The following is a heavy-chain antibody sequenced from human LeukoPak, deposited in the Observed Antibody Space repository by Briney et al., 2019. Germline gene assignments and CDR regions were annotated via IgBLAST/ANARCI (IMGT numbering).Heavy chain of an antibody. V-gene: IGHV3-30*03. CDR2: ISYDGSNK. Sequence: PSETLSLTCIVSGGSISSISYYWGWVRQAPGKGLEWVAVISYDGSNKYYADSVKGRFTISRDNSKNTLYLQMNSLRAEDTAVYYCARDPTVAGIFDYWGQGTLVTVSS. D-gene: IGHD4-11*01. CDR1: GGSISSISYY. CDR3: ARDPTVAGIFDY. J-gene: IGHJ4*02.